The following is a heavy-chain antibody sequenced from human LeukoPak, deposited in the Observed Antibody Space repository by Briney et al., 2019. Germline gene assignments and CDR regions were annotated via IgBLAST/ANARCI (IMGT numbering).Heavy chain of an antibody. D-gene: IGHD6-19*01. CDR2: ISGSGGST. Sequence: GGSLRLSCAASGFTFSSYAMNWVRQAPGKGLEWVSAISGSGGSTYSADSVKGRFTISRDNSRNTLYLQMNSLRAEDTAVYYCARALEGIAVAEGWFDPWGQGTLVTVSS. CDR1: GFTFSSYA. J-gene: IGHJ5*02. CDR3: ARALEGIAVAEGWFDP. V-gene: IGHV3-23*01.